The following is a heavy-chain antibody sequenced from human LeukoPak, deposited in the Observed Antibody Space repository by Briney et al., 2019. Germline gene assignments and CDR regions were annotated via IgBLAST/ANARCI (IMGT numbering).Heavy chain of an antibody. D-gene: IGHD4-17*01. CDR1: GGSIYSPNW. V-gene: IGHV4/OR15-8*01. Sequence: SATLSLTCVVSGGSIYSPNWWTWVSQPPGKGLEWIGEVSHTGRTNYHPSLQSRVTISLDESKNHFSLRVTSMTAADTAVYYCASRDDSGPYWGQGTLVTVSS. CDR3: ASRDDSGPY. CDR2: VSHTGRT. J-gene: IGHJ4*02.